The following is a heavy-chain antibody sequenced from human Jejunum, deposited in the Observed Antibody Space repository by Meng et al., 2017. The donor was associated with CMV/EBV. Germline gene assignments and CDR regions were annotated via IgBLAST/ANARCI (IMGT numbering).Heavy chain of an antibody. D-gene: IGHD2-2*01. CDR2: IIPIFRTL. Sequence: VQLLQSGAEVKKPGSSVKVSCTSSGGSVNNYAINWVRQAPGQGLEWMGGIIPIFRTLQYAQKFQGRLTITADGPTGTTFMELSSLTSDDTAIYYCARGFSNGYQPFDYWGQGTLVTVSS. V-gene: IGHV1-69*12. J-gene: IGHJ4*02. CDR1: GGSVNNYA. CDR3: ARGFSNGYQPFDY.